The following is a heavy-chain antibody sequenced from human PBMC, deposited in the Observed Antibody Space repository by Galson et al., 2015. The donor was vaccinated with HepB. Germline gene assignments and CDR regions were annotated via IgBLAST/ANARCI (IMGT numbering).Heavy chain of an antibody. J-gene: IGHJ4*02. CDR1: GYTFTGYY. Sequence: SVKVSCKASGYTFTGYYMHWVRQAPGQGLEWMGRINPNSGGTNYAQKFQGRVTMTRDTSISTAYMELSRLRSDDAVVYYCAREGRGDDFWSAYLHHFDYWGQGTLVTVSS. CDR2: INPNSGGT. D-gene: IGHD3-3*01. CDR3: AREGRGDDFWSAYLHHFDY. V-gene: IGHV1-2*05.